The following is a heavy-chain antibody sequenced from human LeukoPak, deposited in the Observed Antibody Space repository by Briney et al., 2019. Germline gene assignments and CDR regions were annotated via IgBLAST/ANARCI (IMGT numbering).Heavy chain of an antibody. Sequence: GGSLRLSCAAAGFTFSSYPMHWVRQAPGKGLEWVAVISYDGSEKHYADPVKGRFTISRDNSKNTLYLQMNSLRAEDTAVYYCAREGSSGYYPYWGQGILVTVSS. CDR3: AREGSSGYYPY. J-gene: IGHJ4*02. D-gene: IGHD3-22*01. V-gene: IGHV3-30-3*01. CDR1: GFTFSSYP. CDR2: ISYDGSEK.